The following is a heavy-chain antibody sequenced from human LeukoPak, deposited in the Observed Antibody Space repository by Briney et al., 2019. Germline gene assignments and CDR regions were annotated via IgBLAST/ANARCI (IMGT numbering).Heavy chain of an antibody. J-gene: IGHJ4*02. V-gene: IGHV3-21*01. CDR1: GFTFSSYS. D-gene: IGHD3-10*01. Sequence: SGGSLRLSCAASGFTFSSYSMNWVRQAPGKGLEWVSSISSSSSYIYYADSVKGRFTISRDNAKNSLYLQMNSLRAEDTAVYYCAKDVGDQNGVDYWGQGTLVTVSS. CDR2: ISSSSSYI. CDR3: AKDVGDQNGVDY.